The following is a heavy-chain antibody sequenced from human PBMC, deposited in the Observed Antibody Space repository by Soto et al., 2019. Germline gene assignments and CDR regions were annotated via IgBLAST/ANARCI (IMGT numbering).Heavy chain of an antibody. CDR3: DSAAREYYYYGMDV. V-gene: IGHV3-23*01. D-gene: IGHD2-21*01. Sequence: EVQLLESGGGLVQPGGSLRLSCAASGFTFSSYAMSWVRQAPGKGLEWVSAISGSGGSTYYADSVKGRFTISRDNSKNTLYLQMNSLRAEDTGVYYCDSAAREYYYYGMDVWGQGTTVTVSS. CDR2: ISGSGGST. CDR1: GFTFSSYA. J-gene: IGHJ6*02.